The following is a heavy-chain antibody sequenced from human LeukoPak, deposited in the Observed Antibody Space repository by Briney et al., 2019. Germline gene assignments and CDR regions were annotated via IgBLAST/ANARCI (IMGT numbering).Heavy chain of an antibody. Sequence: PGGSLRLSCAASGFTFSSYAMSWVRQAPGKGLEWVSAISGSGGSTYYADSVKGRFTISRDNSKNTLYPQMNSLRAEDTAVYYCAKKLLWFGEYYFDYWGQGTLVTVSS. CDR3: AKKLLWFGEYYFDY. J-gene: IGHJ4*02. CDR2: ISGSGGST. CDR1: GFTFSSYA. D-gene: IGHD3-10*01. V-gene: IGHV3-23*01.